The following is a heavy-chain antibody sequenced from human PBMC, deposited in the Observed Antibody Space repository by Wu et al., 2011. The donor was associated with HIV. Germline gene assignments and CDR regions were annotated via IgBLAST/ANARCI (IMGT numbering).Heavy chain of an antibody. V-gene: IGHV1-69*14. J-gene: IGHJ3*02. CDR3: ARVERGIAVALGPEGAFDI. CDR1: GDTFGTFA. D-gene: IGHD6-19*01. Sequence: QGHLVQSGAEVKTAGSSVKVSCKASGDTFGTFAFSWLRQAPGQGLEWVGVINPAFGNTVYPQKFRDRVIVTADKSTTTVYMELTSLRSEDTGTYYCARVERGIAVALGPEGAFDIWGQGTMVTVSS. CDR2: INPAFGNT.